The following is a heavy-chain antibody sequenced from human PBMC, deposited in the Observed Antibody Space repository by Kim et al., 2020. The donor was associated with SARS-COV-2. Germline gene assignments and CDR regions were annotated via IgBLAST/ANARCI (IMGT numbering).Heavy chain of an antibody. CDR2: INHSGST. V-gene: IGHV4-34*01. CDR3: ARASTAAAVYY. CDR1: GGSFSGYY. Sequence: SETLSLTCAVYGGSFSGYYWSWIRQPPGKGLEWIGEINHSGSTNYNPSLKSRVTISVDTSKNQFSLKLSSVTAADTAVYYCARASTAAAVYYWGQGTLVTVSS. D-gene: IGHD6-13*01. J-gene: IGHJ4*02.